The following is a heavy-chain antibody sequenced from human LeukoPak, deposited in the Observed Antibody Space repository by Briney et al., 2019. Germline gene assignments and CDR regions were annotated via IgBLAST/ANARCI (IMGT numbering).Heavy chain of an antibody. D-gene: IGHD7-27*01. V-gene: IGHV3-7*01. J-gene: IGHJ4*02. CDR2: IKEDGSDK. CDR3: AREFWGPDY. CDR1: GFRFTTYW. Sequence: GGSLRLSCAASGFRFTTYWMTWVRQAPGKGLEWVANIKEDGSDKHYVDSVKGRFTISRDNAKNSLYLQMNSLRAEDSAVYYCAREFWGPDYWGQGTLVTVSS.